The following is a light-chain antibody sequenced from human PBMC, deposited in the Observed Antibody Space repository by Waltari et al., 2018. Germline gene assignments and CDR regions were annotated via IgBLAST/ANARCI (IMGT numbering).Light chain of an antibody. CDR2: EVS. CDR3: ASYAGNNNYV. CDR1: SSDVGAYNY. Sequence: QSALTQPPSASGSPGQSVTISCTGTSSDVGAYNYVSWYQTHPGKAPKLLIYEVSNGPSGVPDRFSGSESADTASLTVSGLQAEDEAEYFCASYAGNNNYVFGSGTKVTVL. J-gene: IGLJ1*01. V-gene: IGLV2-8*01.